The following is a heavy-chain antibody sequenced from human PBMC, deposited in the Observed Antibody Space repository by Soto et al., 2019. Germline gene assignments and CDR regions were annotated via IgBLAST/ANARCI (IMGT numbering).Heavy chain of an antibody. CDR3: ARARTYYFGSGLDS. CDR2: INAATGDT. D-gene: IGHD3-10*01. J-gene: IGHJ4*02. Sequence: QVQLVQSGAEVKKPGASVTVSGKASGYTLTSKAMHWVRQAPGQRLEWMGWINAATGDTNYSEKFQCRVTISRDTSANTPSMELSSLRSEDTAVYYCARARTYYFGSGLDSWGQGTLVTVSP. V-gene: IGHV1-3*01. CDR1: GYTLTSKA.